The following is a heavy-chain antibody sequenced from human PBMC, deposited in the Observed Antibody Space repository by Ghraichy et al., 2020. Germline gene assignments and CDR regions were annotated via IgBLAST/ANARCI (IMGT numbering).Heavy chain of an antibody. CDR3: AKDIDEGSSGYSNFDY. Sequence: GGSLRLSCAASGFTFDDYAMHWVRQAPGKGLEWVSGISWNSGSIGYADSVKGRFTISRDNAKTSLYLQMNSLRAEDTALYYCAKDIDEGSSGYSNFDYWGQGTLVTVSS. CDR1: GFTFDDYA. J-gene: IGHJ4*02. CDR2: ISWNSGSI. V-gene: IGHV3-9*01. D-gene: IGHD3-22*01.